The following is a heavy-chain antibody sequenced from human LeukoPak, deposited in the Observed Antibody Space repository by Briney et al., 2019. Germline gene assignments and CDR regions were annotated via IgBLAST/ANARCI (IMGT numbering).Heavy chain of an antibody. D-gene: IGHD3-3*01. CDR1: GGSISSYY. CDR3: ARDGFRYGMDV. V-gene: IGHV4-59*01. Sequence: PSETLSLTCSVSGGSISSYYWSWIRQPPGKGLEWIGYIYYSGSTNYNPSLKSRVTISVDTSKNQFSLKLCSVTAADTAVYYCARDGFRYGMDVWGQGTTVTVSS. J-gene: IGHJ6*02. CDR2: IYYSGST.